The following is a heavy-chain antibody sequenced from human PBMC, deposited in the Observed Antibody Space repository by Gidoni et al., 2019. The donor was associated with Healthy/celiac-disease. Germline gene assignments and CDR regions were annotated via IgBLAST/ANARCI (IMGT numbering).Heavy chain of an antibody. Sequence: GWIRQPPGKGLEWIGSIYYSGSTYYNPSLKSRVTISVDTSKNQFSLKLSSVTAADTAVYYCARQGHPWVGATTENWFDPWGQGTLVTVSS. D-gene: IGHD1-26*01. J-gene: IGHJ5*02. CDR2: IYYSGST. CDR3: ARQGHPWVGATTENWFDP. V-gene: IGHV4-39*01.